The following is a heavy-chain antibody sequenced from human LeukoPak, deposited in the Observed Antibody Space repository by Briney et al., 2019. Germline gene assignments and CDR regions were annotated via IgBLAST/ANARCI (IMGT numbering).Heavy chain of an antibody. V-gene: IGHV3-23*01. CDR3: ARDRVNWFFDL. CDR1: GFTFSSYG. Sequence: GGSLRLSCAASGFTFSSYGMAWVRQAPGKGLGWVSAIGTTGANTYYADSVKGRFTISRDNSKNTLDLQMNSLRAEDTAVYFCARDRVNWFFDLWGRGTLVTVSS. J-gene: IGHJ2*01. CDR2: IGTTGANT. D-gene: IGHD5/OR15-5a*01.